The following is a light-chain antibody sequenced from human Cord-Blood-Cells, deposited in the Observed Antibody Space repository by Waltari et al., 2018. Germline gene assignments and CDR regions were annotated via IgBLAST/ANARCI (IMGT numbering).Light chain of an antibody. CDR1: SSDVGGYNY. Sequence: QSALTQPRSVSGSPGQSVTISCTGTSSDVGGYNYVSWYQQHPVKAPKLMIYDLSKRPSGVPDRFSGSKSGNTASLTISGLQAEDEADYYCCSYAGSYTWVFGGGTKLTVL. J-gene: IGLJ3*02. CDR2: DLS. V-gene: IGLV2-11*01. CDR3: CSYAGSYTWV.